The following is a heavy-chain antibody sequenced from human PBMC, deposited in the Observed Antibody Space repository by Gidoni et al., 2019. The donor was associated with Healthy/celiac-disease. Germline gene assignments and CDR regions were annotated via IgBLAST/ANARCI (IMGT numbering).Heavy chain of an antibody. V-gene: IGHV3-48*02. D-gene: IGHD6-13*01. CDR3: ARDTVSIAAAVIGY. Sequence: EVQLVESGGGLVQPGGSLRLSWAASGFTSSSYSMNWVRQAPGKGREWVSYISSSSSTIYYPDSVNGRFTISRDNAKNSLYLQMNSLRDEDTAVYYCARDTVSIAAAVIGYCVQGTLVTVSS. CDR2: ISSSSSTI. J-gene: IGHJ4*02. CDR1: GFTSSSYS.